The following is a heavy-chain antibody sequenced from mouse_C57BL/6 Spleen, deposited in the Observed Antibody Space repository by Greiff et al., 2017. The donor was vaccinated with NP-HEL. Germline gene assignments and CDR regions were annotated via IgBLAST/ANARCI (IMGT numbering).Heavy chain of an antibody. Sequence: VQLKESGAELVRPGASVTLSCKASGYTFTDYEMHWVKQTPVHGLEWIGAIDPETGGTAYNQKFKGKAILTADKSSSTAYMELRSRTSEDSAVYYCTRGGEYYGSSDWYFDVWGTGTTVTVSS. V-gene: IGHV1-15*01. CDR2: IDPETGGT. CDR1: GYTFTDYE. J-gene: IGHJ1*03. CDR3: TRGGEYYGSSDWYFDV. D-gene: IGHD1-1*01.